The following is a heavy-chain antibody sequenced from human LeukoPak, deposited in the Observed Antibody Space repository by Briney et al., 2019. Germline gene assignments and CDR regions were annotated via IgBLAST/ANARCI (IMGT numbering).Heavy chain of an antibody. D-gene: IGHD6-6*01. CDR1: GPTFSSYW. CDR2: INSDGRST. Sequence: GRSLTPSCAPSGPTFSSYWMHWARQAPGEGLVWVSRINSDGRSTSYADSVKGRFTISRDNAKNTLYLQMNSLRAEDTAVYYCARVGSSSSLIFNYWYFDLWGRGTLVTVSS. V-gene: IGHV3-74*01. J-gene: IGHJ2*01. CDR3: ARVGSSSSLIFNYWYFDL.